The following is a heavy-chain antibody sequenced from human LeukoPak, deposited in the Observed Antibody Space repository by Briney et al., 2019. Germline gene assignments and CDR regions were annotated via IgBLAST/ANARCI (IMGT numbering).Heavy chain of an antibody. J-gene: IGHJ4*02. D-gene: IGHD6-6*01. CDR2: IYPGDSDT. Sequence: GESLKISCKGSGYKFTTYWIGWVHQVPGKGLEWMGIIYPGDSDTRYSPSFQGQVTISADKSISSAYLQWSSLKASDTAMYYCARHDSAPDHWGQGTLVTVSS. V-gene: IGHV5-51*07. CDR1: GYKFTTYW. CDR3: ARHDSAPDH.